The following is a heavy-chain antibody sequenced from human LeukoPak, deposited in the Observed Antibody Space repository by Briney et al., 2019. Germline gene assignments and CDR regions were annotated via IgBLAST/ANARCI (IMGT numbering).Heavy chain of an antibody. CDR3: ARDSSSFLDY. J-gene: IGHJ4*02. Sequence: GGSLRLSCAASGFTFSSYGMHWVRQAQGKGLEWVAAIWYDGSNKYYADSVKGRFTISRDNSKNTLYLQMNSLRAEDTAVYYCARDSSSFLDYWGQGTLVTVSS. V-gene: IGHV3-33*01. CDR1: GFTFSSYG. D-gene: IGHD6-6*01. CDR2: IWYDGSNK.